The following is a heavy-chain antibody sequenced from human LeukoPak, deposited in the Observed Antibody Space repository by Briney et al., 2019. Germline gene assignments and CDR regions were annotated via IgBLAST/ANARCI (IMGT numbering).Heavy chain of an antibody. CDR3: GRRMDG. CDR1: GFTFSGHW. J-gene: IGHJ6*02. CDR2: IKQDGSEK. Sequence: GGSLRLSCAASGFTFSGHWMHWVRQAPGKGLEWVANIKQDGSEKNYVDSVKGRFTISRDNAKSLLYLQMNSLRAEDTAVYYCGRRMDGSGQGTTVTVSS. V-gene: IGHV3-7*03.